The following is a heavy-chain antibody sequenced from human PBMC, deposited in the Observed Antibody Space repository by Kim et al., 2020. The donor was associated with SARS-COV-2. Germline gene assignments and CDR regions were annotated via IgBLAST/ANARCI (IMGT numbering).Heavy chain of an antibody. CDR1: GFTFGDYA. CDR3: TRAPYQGPDWYAGAFDI. V-gene: IGHV3-49*03. Sequence: GGSLRLSCTASGFTFGDYAMSWFRQAPGKGLEWVGFIRSKAYGGTTEYAASVKGRFTISRDDSKSIAYLQMNSLKTEDTAVYYCTRAPYQGPDWYAGAFDIWGQGTMVTVSS. D-gene: IGHD3-9*01. CDR2: IRSKAYGGTT. J-gene: IGHJ3*02.